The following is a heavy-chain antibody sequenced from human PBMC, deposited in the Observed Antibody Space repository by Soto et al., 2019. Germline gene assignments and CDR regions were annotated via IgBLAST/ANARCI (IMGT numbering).Heavy chain of an antibody. V-gene: IGHV1-18*01. D-gene: IGHD3-3*02. J-gene: IGHJ6*02. CDR3: ARDGPQIPAFCDV. CDR1: GYTSINDG. Sequence: KGSCKASGYTSINDGVSWVRQAPGQGLEWMGWISAYNGDKKYAQNVQGRVTLTTDTSTSTAYMEMRTLRSDDTAPYSGARDGPQIPAFCDVSGQGTTV. CDR2: ISAYNGDK.